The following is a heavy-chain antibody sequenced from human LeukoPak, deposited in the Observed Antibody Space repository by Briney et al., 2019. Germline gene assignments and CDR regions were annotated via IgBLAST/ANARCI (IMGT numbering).Heavy chain of an antibody. CDR3: ARRVTGDLRRFDY. CDR2: INYSGST. CDR1: GGSISSSGYS. J-gene: IGHJ4*02. Sequence: PSETLSLTCTVSGGSISSSGYSWGWIRQPPGKGLEWIGNINYSGSTYYNPSLKSRVTIFVDASKNQFSLKVTSVTAADTAVYFCARRVTGDLRRFDYWGQGTLVTVSS. V-gene: IGHV4-39*01. D-gene: IGHD7-27*01.